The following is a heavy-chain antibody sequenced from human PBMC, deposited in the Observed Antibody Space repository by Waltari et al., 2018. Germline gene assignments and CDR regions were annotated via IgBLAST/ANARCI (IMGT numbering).Heavy chain of an antibody. CDR3: ARRDGFMPCDY. CDR2: IYYSGST. J-gene: IGHJ4*02. Sequence: QLQLQESGPGLVKPSETLSLTCTVSGGSISSSSYYWGWIRQPPGKGLEWIGSIYYSGSTYYNPSLKSRVTISVDTSKNQFSLKLSSVTAADTAVYYCARRDGFMPCDYWGQGTLVTVSS. V-gene: IGHV4-39*01. CDR1: GGSISSSSYY. D-gene: IGHD2-2*01.